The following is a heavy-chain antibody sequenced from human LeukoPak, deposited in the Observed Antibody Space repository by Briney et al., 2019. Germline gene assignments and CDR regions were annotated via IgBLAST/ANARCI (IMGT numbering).Heavy chain of an antibody. CDR1: GFTVSSNS. Sequence: GGSLRLSCTVSGFTVSSNSMSWVRQAPGKGLEWVPSISSSGRYIYYADSVKGRFTISRDNAKNSLYLQMNSLGAEDTAVYYCARDPGYSYGYGVWGQGTLVTVSS. V-gene: IGHV3-21*06. J-gene: IGHJ4*02. CDR3: ARDPGYSYGYGV. D-gene: IGHD5-18*01. CDR2: ISSSGRYI.